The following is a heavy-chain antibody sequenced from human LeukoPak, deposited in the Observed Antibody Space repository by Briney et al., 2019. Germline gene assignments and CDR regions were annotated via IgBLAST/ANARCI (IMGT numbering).Heavy chain of an antibody. V-gene: IGHV3-48*02. J-gene: IGHJ3*02. CDR2: ISSSISVI. CDR1: GFTFSSYS. D-gene: IGHD6-19*01. Sequence: PGGSRRLSGAASGFTFSSYSMNWVRQAPGKGLEWVAYISSSISVIYYADSVKGRFTISRDNAKNSLYLQMNSLRDEDTAVYYCARDQYSGHWYYALDIWGQGTMVTVSS. CDR3: ARDQYSGHWYYALDI.